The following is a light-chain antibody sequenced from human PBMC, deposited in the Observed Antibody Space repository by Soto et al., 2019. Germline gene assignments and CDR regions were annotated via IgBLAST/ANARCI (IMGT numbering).Light chain of an antibody. CDR2: GAS. CDR3: KQYKAWPPFT. V-gene: IGKV3-20*01. Sequence: VLTQSPGTLSLSPGERATLSCRASQSVSSSYLAWYQQKPGQAPRLLIYGASSRATGIPDRFSGSGSGTEFTLSISSLQSEDFAVYYCKQYKAWPPFTFGQGTRLAIK. CDR1: QSVSSSY. J-gene: IGKJ5*01.